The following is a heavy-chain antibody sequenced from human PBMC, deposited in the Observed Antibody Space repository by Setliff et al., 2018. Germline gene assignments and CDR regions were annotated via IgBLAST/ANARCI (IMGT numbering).Heavy chain of an antibody. Sequence: KASETLSLTCTVSGGSISTYYWSWIRQPPGKGLEWIGYVYYSGIANYSPSLKSRLTISVDTSKNQFSLKLRSVTAADTAVYYCARGGTFRYFDYWGQGTPVTV. V-gene: IGHV4-59*01. CDR3: ARGGTFRYFDY. CDR2: VYYSGIA. D-gene: IGHD5-12*01. CDR1: GGSISTYY. J-gene: IGHJ4*02.